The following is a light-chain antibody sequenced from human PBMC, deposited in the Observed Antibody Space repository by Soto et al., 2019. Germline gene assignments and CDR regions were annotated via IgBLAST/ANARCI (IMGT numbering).Light chain of an antibody. CDR2: TES. CDR1: QGISIY. V-gene: IGKV1-27*01. J-gene: IGKJ4*01. Sequence: DIQMTQSPSSLSASVGDRVTSTCRASQGISIYFSWYQQKPGKVPKLLIYTESTLQSGVPSRFSGSGSGTDFTLTISRLQPEDVATYYCHNYNSAPLITFGGGNKGEIK. CDR3: HNYNSAPLIT.